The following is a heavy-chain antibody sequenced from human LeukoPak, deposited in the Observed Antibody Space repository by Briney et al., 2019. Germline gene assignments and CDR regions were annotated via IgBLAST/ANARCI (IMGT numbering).Heavy chain of an antibody. CDR2: IHTSGTT. D-gene: IGHD3-10*01. CDR3: ARMPPVRGVRNFYFYYYVDV. Sequence: SETLSLTCTVSGASIDGYHWSWIRQPAGQSPEWIGRIHTSGTTNYNPAFKSRVIMSVDTSDKQFSLNVSSVTAADTAVYYCARMPPVRGVRNFYFYYYVDVWGRGTTVTVSS. CDR1: GASIDGYH. V-gene: IGHV4-4*07. J-gene: IGHJ6*03.